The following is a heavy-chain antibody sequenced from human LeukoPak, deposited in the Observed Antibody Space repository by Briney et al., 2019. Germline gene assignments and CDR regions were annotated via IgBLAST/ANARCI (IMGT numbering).Heavy chain of an antibody. Sequence: GASVKVSCKASGYTFTGYYMHWVRQAPGQGLEWMGWISAYNGNTNYAQKLQGSVTMTTDTSTSTAYMELRSLRSDDTAVYYCARGVVVIAMDYMDVWGKGTTVTVSS. CDR3: ARGVVVIAMDYMDV. V-gene: IGHV1-18*04. J-gene: IGHJ6*03. CDR2: ISAYNGNT. CDR1: GYTFTGYY. D-gene: IGHD2-21*01.